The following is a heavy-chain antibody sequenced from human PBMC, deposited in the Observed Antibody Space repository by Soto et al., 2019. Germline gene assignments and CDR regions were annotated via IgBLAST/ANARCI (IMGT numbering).Heavy chain of an antibody. CDR1: GYTFTSYG. J-gene: IGHJ4*02. V-gene: IGHV1-18*01. CDR2: ISAYNGNT. CDR3: ARQQRLGYCSGGSCPDLDY. Sequence: GASVKVSCKASGYTFTSYGISWVRQAPGQGLEWMGWISAYNGNTNYAQKPQGRVTMTTDTSTSTAYMELRSLRSDDTAVYYCARQQRLGYCSGGSCPDLDYWGQGTLVTVSS. D-gene: IGHD2-15*01.